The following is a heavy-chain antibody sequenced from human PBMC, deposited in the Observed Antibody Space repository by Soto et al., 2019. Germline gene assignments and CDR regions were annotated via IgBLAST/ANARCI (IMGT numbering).Heavy chain of an antibody. V-gene: IGHV3-23*01. CDR2: ISTSGGST. CDR3: AKTLVPAAIRSGVDV. D-gene: IGHD2-2*02. J-gene: IGHJ6*02. CDR1: GFTFSSYA. Sequence: SGGSLRLSCAASGFTFSSYAMSWVRLAPGKGLEWVSSISTSGGSTYYADSVKGRFTISRDSSKNTLFLQMNSLRAEDTAVYYCAKTLVPAAIRSGVDVWGQGTTVTVSS.